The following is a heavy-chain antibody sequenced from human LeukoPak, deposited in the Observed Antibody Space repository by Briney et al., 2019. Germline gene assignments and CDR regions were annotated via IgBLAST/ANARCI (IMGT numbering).Heavy chain of an antibody. CDR2: ISSSSSTI. Sequence: PGGSLRLSCAASGFTFSSYSMNWVRQAPGKGLEWVSYISSSSSTIYYADSVKGRFTISRDNAKNSLYLQMNSLRAEDTAVYYCARGLPGEYFDHWGQGILVTVSS. CDR1: GFTFSSYS. CDR3: ARGLPGEYFDH. D-gene: IGHD7-27*01. V-gene: IGHV3-48*01. J-gene: IGHJ4*02.